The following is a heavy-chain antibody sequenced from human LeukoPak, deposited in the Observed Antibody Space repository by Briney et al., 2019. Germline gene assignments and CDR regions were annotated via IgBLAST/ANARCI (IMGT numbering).Heavy chain of an antibody. J-gene: IGHJ2*01. CDR1: GVTLSSFA. CDR2: ISSSGSGDNT. V-gene: IGHV3-23*01. CDR3: AKDRTVGASYWYFDL. Sequence: GGSLRLSCAASGVTLSSFAMSWARQAPGKGLEWVSGISSSGSGDNTYYADSVKGRFTISRDSSKSTLFLHMNTLRAEDTAIYYCAKDRTVGASYWYFDLWGRGTLVTVSS. D-gene: IGHD1-26*01.